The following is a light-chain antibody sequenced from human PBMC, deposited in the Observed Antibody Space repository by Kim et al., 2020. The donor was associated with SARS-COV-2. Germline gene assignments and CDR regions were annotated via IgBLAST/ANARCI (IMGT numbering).Light chain of an antibody. J-gene: IGKJ1*01. Sequence: DIQMTQSPSSLSASVGDRVTITCRTSQRISSSLNWYQQKPGTAPKLLIYAASGLQSGVPSRFSGSRSGTDFTLTINGLQPEDFATYFCQQNYTFPRTFGQGTTVDIK. CDR1: QRISSS. V-gene: IGKV1-39*01. CDR3: QQNYTFPRT. CDR2: AAS.